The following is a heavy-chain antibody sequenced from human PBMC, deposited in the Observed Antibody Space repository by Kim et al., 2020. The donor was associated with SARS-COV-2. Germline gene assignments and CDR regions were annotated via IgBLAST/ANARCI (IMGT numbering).Heavy chain of an antibody. CDR1: GFSLSTSGVG. J-gene: IGHJ5*02. V-gene: IGHV2-5*02. CDR2: IYWDDDK. CDR3: AHMRWEWLSLNAPYRKNWFDP. Sequence: SGPTLVNPTQTLTLTCTFSGFSLSTSGVGVGWIRPPPGKALEWLALIYWDDDKRYSPSLKSRLTITKDTSKNQVVLTMTNMDPVDTATYYCAHMRWEWLSLNAPYRKNWFDPWGQGTLVTVSS. D-gene: IGHD3-3*01.